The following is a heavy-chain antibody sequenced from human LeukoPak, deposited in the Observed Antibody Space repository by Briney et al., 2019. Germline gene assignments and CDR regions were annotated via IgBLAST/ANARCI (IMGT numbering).Heavy chain of an antibody. V-gene: IGHV3-23*01. CDR1: GFIFSSYA. Sequence: PGGSLRLSCAASGFIFSSYAMSWVRQAPGKGLEWVSVISGSGGSTNYADSVNGRFTISRDNSKNMLHLQMSSLRAEDTAVYYCAKEQHIVVGVRYFDYWGQGTLSPSPQ. CDR2: ISGSGGST. J-gene: IGHJ4*02. D-gene: IGHD2-21*01. CDR3: AKEQHIVVGVRYFDY.